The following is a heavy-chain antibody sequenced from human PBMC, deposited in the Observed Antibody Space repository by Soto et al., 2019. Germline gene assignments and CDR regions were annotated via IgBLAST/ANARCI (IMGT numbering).Heavy chain of an antibody. V-gene: IGHV3-21*01. Sequence: EVQLVGSGGGLVKPGGSLRLSCAASGFTFSSYSMNWVRQAPGKGLEWVSSISSSSSYIYYADSVKGRFTISRDNAKNSLYLQMNSLRAEDTAVYYCAGGTSGSYYPSGYWGQGTLVTVSS. J-gene: IGHJ4*02. CDR2: ISSSSSYI. CDR3: AGGTSGSYYPSGY. CDR1: GFTFSSYS. D-gene: IGHD1-26*01.